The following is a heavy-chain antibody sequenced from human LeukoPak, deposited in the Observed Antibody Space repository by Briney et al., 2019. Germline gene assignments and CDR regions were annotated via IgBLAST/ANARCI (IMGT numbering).Heavy chain of an antibody. CDR2: ISGSGGNT. CDR1: GFTFSSYA. D-gene: IGHD4-23*01. Sequence: GGSLRLSCAGSGFTFSSYAMSWVRQAPGKGLEWVSGISGSGGNTYYADSVKGRVTISRDNSKNTLFLQMNSLRAEDTAVYYCAKEGTGGLYYFDYWGQGTLVTVSS. V-gene: IGHV3-23*01. J-gene: IGHJ4*02. CDR3: AKEGTGGLYYFDY.